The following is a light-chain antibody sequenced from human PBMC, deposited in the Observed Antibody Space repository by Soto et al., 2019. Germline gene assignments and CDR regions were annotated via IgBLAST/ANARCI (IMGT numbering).Light chain of an antibody. J-gene: IGKJ4*01. CDR3: QQYYTTPLT. V-gene: IGKV4-1*01. CDR2: WAS. CDR1: QSVLYSSNNKNY. Sequence: DIVMTQSPDSLAVSLGERATINCKSSQSVLYSSNNKNYLAWYQQKPGQPPKLLIYWASTRESGVPDRFSASGSGTDLSLTICSLQAEDVGVYYCQQYYTTPLTFGGGTKVEIK.